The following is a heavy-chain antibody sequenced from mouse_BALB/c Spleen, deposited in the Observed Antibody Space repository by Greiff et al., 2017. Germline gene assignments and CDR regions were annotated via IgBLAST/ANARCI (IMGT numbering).Heavy chain of an antibody. V-gene: IGHV3-6*02. CDR1: GYSITSGYY. Sequence: EVQLQESGPGLVKPSQSLSLTCSVTGYSITSGYYWNWIRQFPGNKLEWMGYISYDGSNNYNPSLKNRISITRDTSKNQSFLKLNSVTTEDTATYYCARGGPYYFDYWGQGTTLTVSS. CDR2: ISYDGSN. CDR3: ARGGPYYFDY. J-gene: IGHJ2*01.